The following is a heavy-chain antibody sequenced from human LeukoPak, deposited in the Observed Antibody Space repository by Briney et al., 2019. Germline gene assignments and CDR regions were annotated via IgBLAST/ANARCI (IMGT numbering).Heavy chain of an antibody. J-gene: IGHJ6*02. V-gene: IGHV1-69*13. CDR3: ASADTRYCSSTSCYRNYYYYGMDV. Sequence: SVKVSCKASGYTFTSYGISWVRQAPGQGLEWMGGIIPIFGTANYAQKFQGRVTITADESTSTAYMELSSLRSEDTAVYYCASADTRYCSSTSCYRNYYYYGMDVWGQGTTVTVSS. CDR2: IIPIFGTA. D-gene: IGHD2-2*01. CDR1: GYTFTSYG.